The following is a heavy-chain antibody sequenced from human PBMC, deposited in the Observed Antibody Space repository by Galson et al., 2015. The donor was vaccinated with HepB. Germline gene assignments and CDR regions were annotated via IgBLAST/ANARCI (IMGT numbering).Heavy chain of an antibody. CDR2: IYYTGNT. J-gene: IGHJ4*02. Sequence: TLSLTCTVSGASISSSFYYWVWVRQPPEKGLEWIGSIYYTGNTYYKSSLKSRVTISADMSKNQFSLKVNSVTAADTAVYYCARAAGDSSTYANDYWGQGALVTVSS. D-gene: IGHD5-18*01. CDR3: ARAAGDSSTYANDY. CDR1: GASISSSFYY. V-gene: IGHV4-39*07.